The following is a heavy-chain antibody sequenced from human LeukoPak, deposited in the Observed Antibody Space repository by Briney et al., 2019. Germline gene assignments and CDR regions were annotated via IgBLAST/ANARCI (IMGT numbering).Heavy chain of an antibody. J-gene: IGHJ4*02. CDR2: IWYDGSNK. V-gene: IGHV3-33*08. Sequence: GGSLRLSCAASGFTFSNAWMSWVRQAPGKGLEWVAVIWYDGSNKYYADSVKGRFTISRDNSKNTLYLQMNSLRAEDTAVYYCARDDGGSGTSGTFDYWGQGTLVTVSS. CDR1: GFTFSNAW. D-gene: IGHD1-26*01. CDR3: ARDDGGSGTSGTFDY.